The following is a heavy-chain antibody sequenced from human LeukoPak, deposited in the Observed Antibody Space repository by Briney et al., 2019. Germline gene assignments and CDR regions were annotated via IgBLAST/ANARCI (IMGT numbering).Heavy chain of an antibody. J-gene: IGHJ4*02. Sequence: SQTLSPTCAASGGSISSGGYYWSWIRQPPGQGLEWIGYIYHSGSTYYNPALKSRVTISVDRSKNQFSLKLSSVTAADTAVYYCARGLMTTVTNFDYWGQGTLVTVSS. D-gene: IGHD4-17*01. CDR1: GGSISSGGYY. CDR3: ARGLMTTVTNFDY. CDR2: IYHSGST. V-gene: IGHV4-30-2*01.